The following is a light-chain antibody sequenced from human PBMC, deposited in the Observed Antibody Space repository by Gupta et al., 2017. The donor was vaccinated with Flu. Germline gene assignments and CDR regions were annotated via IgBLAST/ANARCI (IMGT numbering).Light chain of an antibody. CDR2: GTY. CDR3: LLYFGGAWV. Sequence: SAGAVTSGYYPNWFQQKHGQAPRALIYGTYNKHSWTPALFSCSVLGGKAALTLSAVQPEDEAKYFCLLYFGGAWVFGGGTELTVL. V-gene: IGLV7-43*01. J-gene: IGLJ3*02. CDR1: AGAVTSGYY.